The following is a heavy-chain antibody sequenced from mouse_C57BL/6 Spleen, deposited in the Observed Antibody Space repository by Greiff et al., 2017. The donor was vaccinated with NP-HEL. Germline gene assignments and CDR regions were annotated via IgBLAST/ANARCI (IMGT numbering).Heavy chain of an antibody. J-gene: IGHJ2*01. Sequence: VQLQQSGAELAKPGASVKLSCKASGYTFTSYWMHWVKQRPGQGLEWIGYINPSSGYTKYNQKFKDKATLTADKSSSTAYMQLSSLTYEDSAVYYCAREVSLANLYFDYWGQGTTLTVSS. CDR1: GYTFTSYW. CDR3: AREVSLANLYFDY. V-gene: IGHV1-7*01. D-gene: IGHD1-1*01. CDR2: INPSSGYT.